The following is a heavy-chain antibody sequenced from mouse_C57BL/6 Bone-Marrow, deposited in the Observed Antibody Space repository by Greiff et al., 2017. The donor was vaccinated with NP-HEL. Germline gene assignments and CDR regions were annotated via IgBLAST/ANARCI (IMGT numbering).Heavy chain of an antibody. V-gene: IGHV3-6*01. CDR2: ISYDGSN. CDR3: ARDHGRSYYYAMDY. D-gene: IGHD1-1*01. J-gene: IGHJ4*01. Sequence: VQLKESGPGLVKPSPSLSLTCSVTGYSITSGYYWNWIRQFPGNKLEWMGYISYDGSNNYNPSLKNRISITRDTSKNQFFLKLNSVTTEDTATYDCARDHGRSYYYAMDYWGQGTSVTVSS. CDR1: GYSITSGYY.